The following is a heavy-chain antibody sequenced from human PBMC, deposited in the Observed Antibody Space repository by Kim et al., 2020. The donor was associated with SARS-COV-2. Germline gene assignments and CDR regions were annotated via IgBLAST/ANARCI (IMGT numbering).Heavy chain of an antibody. Sequence: SETLSLTCTVSGGSISSSSYYWGWIRQPPGKGLEWIGSIYYSGSTYYNPSLKSRVTISVDTSKNQFSLKLSSVTAADTAVYYCARLQGWIQLWYFAYWG. CDR2: IYYSGST. J-gene: IGHJ4*01. D-gene: IGHD5-18*01. CDR3: ARLQGWIQLWYFAY. CDR1: GGSISSSSYY. V-gene: IGHV4-39*01.